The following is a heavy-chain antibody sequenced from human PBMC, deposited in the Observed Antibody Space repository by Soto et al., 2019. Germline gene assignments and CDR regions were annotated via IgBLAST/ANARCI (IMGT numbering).Heavy chain of an antibody. J-gene: IGHJ2*01. V-gene: IGHV3-74*01. CDR2: INSDGSST. CDR3: ARDIEYSGSYRYWYFDL. Sequence: EVQLVESGGGLVQPGGSLRLSCAASGFTFSSYWMHWVRQAPGKGLVWVSRINSDGSSTSYADSVKGRFTISRDNAKNTLYLQMNSLRAEDTAVYYCARDIEYSGSYRYWYFDLWGRCTLVTVSS. D-gene: IGHD1-26*01. CDR1: GFTFSSYW.